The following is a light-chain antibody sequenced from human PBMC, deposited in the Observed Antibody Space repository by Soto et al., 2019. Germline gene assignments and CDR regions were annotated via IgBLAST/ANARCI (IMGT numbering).Light chain of an antibody. CDR3: QQYDIYPRT. J-gene: IGKJ1*01. Sequence: DIQMTQSPSSLSASVGDRVTITCRASQSIRTWLAWFQQKPGKAPKPLIYRATSLEGGAQSRFSGSGSGTEFTLPISSLQPDVFATYNSQQYDIYPRTFVQGPKV. CDR2: RAT. CDR1: QSIRTW. V-gene: IGKV1-5*03.